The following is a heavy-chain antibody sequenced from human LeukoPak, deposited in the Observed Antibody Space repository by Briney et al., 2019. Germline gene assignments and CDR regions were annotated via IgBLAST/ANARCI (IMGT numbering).Heavy chain of an antibody. D-gene: IGHD4-17*01. CDR1: GYTFTSYG. Sequence: ASVKVSCKASGYTFTSYGISWVRQAPGQGLEWMGRINPNSGDTNYAQKFQGRVAMTRDTSISTAFMELTRLRSDDTAVYYCARDGLGTVYGMDVWGQGTTVTVSS. CDR3: ARDGLGTVYGMDV. J-gene: IGHJ6*02. CDR2: INPNSGDT. V-gene: IGHV1-2*06.